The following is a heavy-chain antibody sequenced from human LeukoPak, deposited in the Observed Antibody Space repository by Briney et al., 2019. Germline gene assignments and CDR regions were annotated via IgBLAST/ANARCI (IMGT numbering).Heavy chain of an antibody. CDR2: IYYTGST. CDR3: ARVTEMGSFDY. CDR1: GGSISSGDYY. Sequence: PSQTLSLTCTVSGGSISSGDYYWSWIRQPPGKGLEWIGYIYYTGSTYYNPSLKSRVTISVDTSKNQFSLKLNSVTAADTAVYYCARVTEMGSFDYWGQGTPVTVSS. D-gene: IGHD5-24*01. V-gene: IGHV4-30-4*01. J-gene: IGHJ4*02.